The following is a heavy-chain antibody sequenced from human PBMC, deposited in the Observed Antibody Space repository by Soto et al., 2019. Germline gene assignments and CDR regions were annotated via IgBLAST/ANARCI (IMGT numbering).Heavy chain of an antibody. J-gene: IGHJ6*02. D-gene: IGHD5-12*01. V-gene: IGHV4-30-4*01. Sequence: NPSETLSLTCTVSGGSISSGDYYWSWIRQPPGKGLEWIGYIYYSGSTYYNPSLKSRVTISVDTSKNQFSLKLSSVTAADTAVYYCARAVATLEYYYYGMDVWGQGTTVTVSS. CDR1: GGSISSGDYY. CDR2: IYYSGST. CDR3: ARAVATLEYYYYGMDV.